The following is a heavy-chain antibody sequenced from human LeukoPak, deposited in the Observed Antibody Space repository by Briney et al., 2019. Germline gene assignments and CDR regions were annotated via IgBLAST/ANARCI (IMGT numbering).Heavy chain of an antibody. D-gene: IGHD2-15*01. CDR3: HCSGGNCYKP. CDR1: GFTFSDTW. CDR2: IRSDGSDT. J-gene: IGHJ5*02. V-gene: IGHV3-74*01. Sequence: GGSLRLSCAASGFTFSDTWMHWVRQAPGKGLVWVSRIRSDGSDTRYAESVKGRFTISRDNAKNTLYLQMNSLRAEDTAVYYCHCSGGNCYKPWGQGTLVTVSS.